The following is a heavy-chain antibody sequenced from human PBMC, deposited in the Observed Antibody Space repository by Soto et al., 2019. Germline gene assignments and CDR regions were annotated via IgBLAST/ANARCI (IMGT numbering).Heavy chain of an antibody. CDR1: GGSISSGDYY. CDR3: ARGCPYDFWSGYYTGYWFDP. CDR2: IYYSGST. Sequence: PSETLSLTCTVSGGSISSGDYYWSWIRQPPGKGLEWIGYIYYSGSTYYNPSLKSRVTISVDTSKNQFSLKLSSVTAADTAVYYCARGCPYDFWSGYYTGYWFDPWGQGTLVTVSS. V-gene: IGHV4-30-4*01. J-gene: IGHJ5*02. D-gene: IGHD3-3*01.